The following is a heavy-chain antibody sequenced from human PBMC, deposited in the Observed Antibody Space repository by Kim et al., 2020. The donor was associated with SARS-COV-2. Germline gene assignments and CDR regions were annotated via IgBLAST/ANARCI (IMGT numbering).Heavy chain of an antibody. Sequence: NTHYAQNLRGRVAMSADASTSTADMELRSLRSDDTAVYYCARKYTSSPTDYWGQGTLVTVSS. J-gene: IGHJ4*02. CDR3: ARKYTSSPTDY. V-gene: IGHV1-18*01. CDR2: NT. D-gene: IGHD6-13*01.